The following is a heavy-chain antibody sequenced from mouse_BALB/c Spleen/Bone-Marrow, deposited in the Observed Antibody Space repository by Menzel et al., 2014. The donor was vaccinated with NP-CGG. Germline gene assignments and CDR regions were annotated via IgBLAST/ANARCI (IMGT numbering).Heavy chain of an antibody. J-gene: IGHJ2*01. D-gene: IGHD3-2*01. CDR2: IHPGSGGT. V-gene: IGHV1-15*01. CDR1: GYTFIDYE. Sequence: ESGAGLVRPGASVKLSCKALGYTFIDYEIHWVKQTPVHGLEWIGAIHPGSGGTAYNQKFKGKATLTADKYSSTVYMELSSLTSEDSVVYYCARLRQLGLRTIDYWGQGTTLTVSS. CDR3: ARLRQLGLRTIDY.